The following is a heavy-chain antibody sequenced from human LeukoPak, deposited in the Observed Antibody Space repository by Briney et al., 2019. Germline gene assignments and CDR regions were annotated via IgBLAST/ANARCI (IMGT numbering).Heavy chain of an antibody. J-gene: IGHJ4*02. CDR3: AKDWGTSGTTGWMFEY. V-gene: IGHV3-33*06. CDR2: IWYDGSKK. Sequence: GGSLRLSCAASGFSFTNHGMHWVRQAPGKGLEWVAIIWYDGSKKYYADSVKGRFTISRDNSKNTLSLQMNSLRVEDTAVCYCAKDWGTSGTTGWMFEYWGQGTLVTVSS. CDR1: GFSFTNHG. D-gene: IGHD1-1*01.